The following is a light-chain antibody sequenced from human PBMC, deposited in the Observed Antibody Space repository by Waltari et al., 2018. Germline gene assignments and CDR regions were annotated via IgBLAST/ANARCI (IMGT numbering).Light chain of an antibody. J-gene: IGLJ3*02. V-gene: IGLV2-23*01. CDR3: CSYAGSSTWV. Sequence: QSALTQPASVSGSPGQSITISCTGTNSDVVSYNFVSWFQQHRGKAPKLIIYDGSKRPSGISNRCSGSKSGNTASLTISGLQAGDETDYYCCSYAGSSTWVFGGGTKLTVL. CDR1: NSDVVSYNF. CDR2: DGS.